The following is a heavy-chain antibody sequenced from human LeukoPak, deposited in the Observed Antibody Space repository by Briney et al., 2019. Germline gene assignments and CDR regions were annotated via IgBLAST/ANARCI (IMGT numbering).Heavy chain of an antibody. CDR2: IYTSGST. V-gene: IGHV4-4*07. Sequence: PSETLSLTCTVSGGSSSSYYWSWILQPAGKGLEWIGRIYTSGSTNYNPSLKSRVTMSVDTSKNQFSLKLSSVTAADTAVYYCARDFSPTVVTRDAFDIWGQGTMVTVSS. D-gene: IGHD4-23*01. J-gene: IGHJ3*02. CDR1: GGSSSSYY. CDR3: ARDFSPTVVTRDAFDI.